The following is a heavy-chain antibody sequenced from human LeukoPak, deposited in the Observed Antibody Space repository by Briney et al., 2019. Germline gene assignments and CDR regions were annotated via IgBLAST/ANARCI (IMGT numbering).Heavy chain of an antibody. V-gene: IGHV1-46*01. Sequence: GASVKVSCKASGYTFTTYYMHWVRQAPGQGLEWMGIINPSGGSTTYAQKSQGRVTMTRDTSTSTVYMELSSLRSEDTAVFFCARAFTVRSRIDYWGQGTLVTVSS. CDR3: ARAFTVRSRIDY. J-gene: IGHJ4*02. CDR1: GYTFTTYY. CDR2: INPSGGST. D-gene: IGHD4-11*01.